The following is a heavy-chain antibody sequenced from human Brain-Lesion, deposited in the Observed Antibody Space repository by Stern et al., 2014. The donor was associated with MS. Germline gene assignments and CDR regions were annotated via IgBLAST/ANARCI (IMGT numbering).Heavy chain of an antibody. Sequence: VQLLQSGAEVKKPGASVKGSCKTSGYIFTGYYIHWVRQAPGQGLEWMAWINPNTGGPKYAQKFQGRVTMSRDTSISTAYVELSSLTSDDTAVYYCARDQRGITIFGVVTDYYYLGMDVWGQGTTVTVSS. D-gene: IGHD3-3*01. CDR3: ARDQRGITIFGVVTDYYYLGMDV. CDR2: INPNTGGP. V-gene: IGHV1-2*02. CDR1: GYIFTGYY. J-gene: IGHJ6*02.